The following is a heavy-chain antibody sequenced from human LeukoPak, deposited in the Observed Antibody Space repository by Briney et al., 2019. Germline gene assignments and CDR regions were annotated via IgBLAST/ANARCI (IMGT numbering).Heavy chain of an antibody. CDR1: GVSISSSY. V-gene: IGHV4-59*01. D-gene: IGHD3-22*01. CDR3: ARGYYDSSGYSNTFDI. Sequence: PSETLSLTCTVSGVSISSSYWSWLRQPPGKGLEWIGYIYYTGSTNYNPSLKSRVTMSVDTSKSQFSLKLTSVTAADTAVYYCARGYYDSSGYSNTFDIWSQGTMVTVSS. J-gene: IGHJ3*02. CDR2: IYYTGST.